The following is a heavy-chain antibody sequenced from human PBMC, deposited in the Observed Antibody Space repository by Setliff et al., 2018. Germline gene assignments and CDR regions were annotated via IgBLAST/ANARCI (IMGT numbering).Heavy chain of an antibody. CDR1: GGSMIGGHYY. V-gene: IGHV4-34*01. Sequence: SETLSLTCTVSGGSMIGGHYYWSWIRQLPGKGLEWIGEINHSGSTNYNPSLKSRVTISVDTSKNQFSLKLSSVAAADTAVYYCARGFDVCGGGACYTDGPYYFDYWGLGTLVTVSS. CDR3: ARGFDVCGGGACYTDGPYYFDY. CDR2: INHSGST. J-gene: IGHJ4*02. D-gene: IGHD2-21*02.